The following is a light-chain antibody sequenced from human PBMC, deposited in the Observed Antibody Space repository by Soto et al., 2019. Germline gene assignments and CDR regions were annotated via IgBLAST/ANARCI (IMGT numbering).Light chain of an antibody. CDR2: EVS. CDR3: SSYAGSTLG. V-gene: IGLV2-8*01. J-gene: IGLJ1*01. CDR1: SSDVGGYNY. Sequence: VLTQPPSESGSPGHAVTISCTGTSSDVGGYNYVSWYQQHPGKAPKLMIYEVSKRPSGVPDRFSGSKSGNTASLTVSGLQAEDEADYYCSSYAGSTLGFGTGTKVTVL.